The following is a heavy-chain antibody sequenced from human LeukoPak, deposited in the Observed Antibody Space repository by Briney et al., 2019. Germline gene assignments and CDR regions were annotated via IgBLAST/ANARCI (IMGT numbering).Heavy chain of an antibody. CDR1: GGSISSSSYY. CDR2: IYYSGST. CDR3: ARAPDRVQRAYYYYMDV. J-gene: IGHJ6*03. V-gene: IGHV4-39*07. Sequence: SETLSLTCTVSGGSISSSSYYWGWIRQPPGKGLEWIGSIYYSGSTYYNPSLKSRVTISVDTSKNQFSLKLSSVTAADTAVYYCARAPDRVQRAYYYYMDVWGKGTTVTVSS.